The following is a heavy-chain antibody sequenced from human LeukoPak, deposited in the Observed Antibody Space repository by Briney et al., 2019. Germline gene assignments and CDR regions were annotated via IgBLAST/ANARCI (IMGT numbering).Heavy chain of an antibody. V-gene: IGHV3-23*01. D-gene: IGHD6-19*01. Sequence: GGSLRLSCAASGFTFSSYAMSWVRQAPGKGLEWVSAISGSGGSTYYADSVKGRFTISRDNSKNTLYLQMNSLRAEDTAVYYCARDGYSSGWYPKYFQHWGQGTLVTVSS. CDR2: ISGSGGST. J-gene: IGHJ1*01. CDR3: ARDGYSSGWYPKYFQH. CDR1: GFTFSSYA.